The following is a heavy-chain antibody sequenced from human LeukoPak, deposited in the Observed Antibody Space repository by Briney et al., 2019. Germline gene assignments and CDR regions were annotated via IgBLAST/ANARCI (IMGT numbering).Heavy chain of an antibody. CDR3: ARDSGSSWVAHYYYYYGMDV. J-gene: IGHJ6*02. D-gene: IGHD6-13*01. V-gene: IGHV3-7*01. CDR2: IKQDGSEK. Sequence: GGSLRLSCAASGFTFSSYWMSWARQAPGKGLEWVANIKQDGSEKYYVDSVKGRFTISRDNAKNSLYLQMNSLRAEDTAVYYCARDSGSSWVAHYYYYYGMDVWGQGTTVTVSS. CDR1: GFTFSSYW.